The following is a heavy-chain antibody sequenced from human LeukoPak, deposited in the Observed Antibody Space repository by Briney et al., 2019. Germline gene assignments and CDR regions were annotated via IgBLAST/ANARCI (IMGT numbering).Heavy chain of an antibody. Sequence: GGSLRLSCAASGFTVSSNYMSWVRQAPGKGLEWVANIKQDGSEKYYVDSVKGRFTISRDNAKNSLYLQMNSLRAEDTAVYYCARRWRAAADYWGQGTLVTVSS. CDR3: ARRWRAAADY. D-gene: IGHD6-13*01. CDR1: GFTVSSNY. CDR2: IKQDGSEK. J-gene: IGHJ4*02. V-gene: IGHV3-7*01.